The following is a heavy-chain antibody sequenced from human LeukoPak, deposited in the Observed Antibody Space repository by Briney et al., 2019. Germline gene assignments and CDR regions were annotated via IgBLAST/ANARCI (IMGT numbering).Heavy chain of an antibody. V-gene: IGHV1-2*02. D-gene: IGHD2-15*01. Sequence: ASVKVSCKASGYTFTGYYMHWVRQAPGQGLEWMGWINPNSGGTNYAQKFQGRVTMTRDTSISTAYMELSRLRSGDTAVYYCARVYCSGGSCSPTLGAFDIWGQGTMVTVSS. CDR1: GYTFTGYY. CDR2: INPNSGGT. J-gene: IGHJ3*02. CDR3: ARVYCSGGSCSPTLGAFDI.